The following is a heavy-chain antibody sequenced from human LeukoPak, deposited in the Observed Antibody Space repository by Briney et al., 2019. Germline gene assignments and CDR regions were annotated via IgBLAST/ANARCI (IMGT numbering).Heavy chain of an antibody. CDR1: GYTFPSYG. D-gene: IGHD2-2*01. V-gene: IGHV1-18*01. CDR3: AGTLGYCSSSFCYLKY. Sequence: ASVKVSRKASGYTFPSYGLSWVRQAPGQGLEWMGWISASHGNTDYSHKLQGRVTMTIDSFTSTAYLELRSLRSDDTAAYYCAGTLGYCSSSFCYLKYWGQGTLVTVSS. J-gene: IGHJ4*02. CDR2: ISASHGNT.